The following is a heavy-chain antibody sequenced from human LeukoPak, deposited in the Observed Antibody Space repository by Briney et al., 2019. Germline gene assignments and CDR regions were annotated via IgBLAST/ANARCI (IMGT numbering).Heavy chain of an antibody. Sequence: GASVKVSCKASGYTFTSYAMNWVRQAPGQGLEWMGWINTNTGNPTYTQGFTGRFVFSLDTSVSTAYLQISSLKAEDTAVYYCARVTPNYDYVWGSSSDYWGQGTLVTVSS. D-gene: IGHD3-16*01. V-gene: IGHV7-4-1*02. CDR1: GYTFTSYA. CDR3: ARVTPNYDYVWGSSSDY. J-gene: IGHJ4*02. CDR2: INTNTGNP.